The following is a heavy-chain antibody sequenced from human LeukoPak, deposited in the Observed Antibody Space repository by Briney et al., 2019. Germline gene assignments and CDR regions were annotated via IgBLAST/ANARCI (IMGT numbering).Heavy chain of an antibody. CDR3: ARGIVGATTPGNWFDP. V-gene: IGHV4-59*01. J-gene: IGHJ5*02. Sequence: PSETLSLTCTVSGGSISSYYWSWIRQPPGKGLEWIGYIYYSGSTNYNPSLKSRVTISVDTSKNQSSLKLSSVTAADTAVYYCARGIVGATTPGNWFDPWGQGTLVTVSS. CDR2: IYYSGST. CDR1: GGSISSYY. D-gene: IGHD1-26*01.